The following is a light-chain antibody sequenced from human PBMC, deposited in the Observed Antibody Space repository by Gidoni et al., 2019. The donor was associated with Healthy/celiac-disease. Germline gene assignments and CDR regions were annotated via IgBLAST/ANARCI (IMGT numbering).Light chain of an antibody. CDR3: QQYNNWPPWT. CDR1: KSVSSN. CDR2: GAS. J-gene: IGKJ1*01. Sequence: EIVMTKSPTTLSVSPGERATLSCTASKSVSSNLALYHQKPGQDPRLLIYGASTRSTGIPARLSGSGSGTEFTLTISSLQSEDFAVYYCQQYNNWPPWTFGQGTKVEIK. V-gene: IGKV3-15*01.